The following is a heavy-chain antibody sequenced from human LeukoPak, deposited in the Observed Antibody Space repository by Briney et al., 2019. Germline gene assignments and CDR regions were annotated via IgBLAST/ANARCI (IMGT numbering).Heavy chain of an antibody. CDR2: IDKDGSEK. CDR3: ATYTQHFGAPGTDY. CDR1: GFTFSEYW. D-gene: IGHD3-10*01. J-gene: IGHJ4*02. V-gene: IGHV3-7*01. Sequence: PGGSLRLSCSVSGFTFSEYWTRWVRQAPGKGLERVASIDKDGSEKRYVDSVKGRFTISRDNVKNSVYLEMTSLGAEDTALYYCATYTQHFGAPGTDYWGQGTLVTVSS.